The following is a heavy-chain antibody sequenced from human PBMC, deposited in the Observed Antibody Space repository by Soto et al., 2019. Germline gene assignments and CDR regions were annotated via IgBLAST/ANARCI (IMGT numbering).Heavy chain of an antibody. D-gene: IGHD1-26*01. CDR3: AKDRSGSYSGAFDI. CDR1: GFPLGVYD. CDR2: NSWKSGSI. Sequence: EVQLVESGGGLVQPGRSLRLFCTASGFPLGVYDVHCARQAPEKGREWVSGNSWKSGSIGYADSVKGRFTISRDNAKNSLYLQMNSLRAEDTALYYCAKDRSGSYSGAFDIWGQGTMVTVSS. V-gene: IGHV3-9*01. J-gene: IGHJ3*02.